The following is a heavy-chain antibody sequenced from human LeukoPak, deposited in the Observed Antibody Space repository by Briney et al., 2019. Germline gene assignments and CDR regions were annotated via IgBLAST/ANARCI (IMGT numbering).Heavy chain of an antibody. CDR2: ISSRCSYI. J-gene: IGHJ5*02. CDR1: GFTFSSYS. D-gene: IGHD6-13*01. V-gene: IGHV3-21*01. Sequence: GGSLRLSCAASGFTFSSYSMKWVRHAPGKGLEWVSSISSRCSYISYADSVKGRFTNSRDNAKNSLYLQMNSLRAEDTAVYYCARLGSSSWNNWFDPWGQGTLVIVSS. CDR3: ARLGSSSWNNWFDP.